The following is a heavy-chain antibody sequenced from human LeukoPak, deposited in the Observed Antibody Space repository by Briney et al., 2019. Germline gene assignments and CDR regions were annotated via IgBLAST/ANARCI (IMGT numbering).Heavy chain of an antibody. CDR3: AKDLQRSSGMDV. Sequence: GGSLRLSCAASGFTFDDYAMHWVRQARGKGLEWVSGISWNSGSIGYADSVKGRFTISRDNAKNSLYLQMNSLRAEDTAVYYCAKDLQRSSGMDVWGQGTTVTVSS. D-gene: IGHD4-11*01. V-gene: IGHV3-9*01. J-gene: IGHJ6*02. CDR1: GFTFDDYA. CDR2: ISWNSGSI.